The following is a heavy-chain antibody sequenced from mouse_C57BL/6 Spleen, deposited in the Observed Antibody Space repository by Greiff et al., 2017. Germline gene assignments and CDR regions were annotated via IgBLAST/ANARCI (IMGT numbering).Heavy chain of an antibody. D-gene: IGHD2-4*01. CDR3: ARGGYDYDVGCWFAY. CDR2: ISDGGSYT. Sequence: EVHLVESGGGLVKPGGSLKLSCAASGFTFSSYAMSWVRQTPDKRLEWVATISDGGSYTYYPDNVKGRFTISRDHAKNNLYLQMSHLKSEDTAMYYCARGGYDYDVGCWFAYWGQGTLVTVSA. V-gene: IGHV5-4*01. J-gene: IGHJ3*01. CDR1: GFTFSSYA.